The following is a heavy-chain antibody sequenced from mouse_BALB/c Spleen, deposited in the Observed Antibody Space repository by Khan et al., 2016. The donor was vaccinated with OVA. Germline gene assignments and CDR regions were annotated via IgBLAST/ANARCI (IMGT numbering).Heavy chain of an antibody. D-gene: IGHD2-14*01. CDR3: VKLYYYRYLYFDY. CDR2: IWGDGST. J-gene: IGHJ2*01. Sequence: VELVESGPGLAAPSQSLSITCTVSGFSLKNYGVSWVRQPPGKGLEWLGVIWGDGSTNYHSALISRLSISNDNSKGQVFLKLNSLQIDDTATYYCVKLYYYRYLYFDYWGQGTTLTVSA. V-gene: IGHV2-3*01. CDR1: GFSLKNYG.